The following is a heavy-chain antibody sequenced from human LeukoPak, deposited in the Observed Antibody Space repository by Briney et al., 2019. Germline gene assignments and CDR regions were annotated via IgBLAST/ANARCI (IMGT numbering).Heavy chain of an antibody. CDR3: ARVGPPRTYYYDSSGYSQVGY. Sequence: ASVKVSCKASGYTFTGYYMHWVRQAPGQGLEWMGRINPNSGGTNYAQRFQGRVTMTRDTSISTAYMELSRLRSDDTAVYYCARVGPPRTYYYDSSGYSQVGYWGQGTLVTVSS. CDR1: GYTFTGYY. V-gene: IGHV1-2*06. D-gene: IGHD3-22*01. J-gene: IGHJ4*02. CDR2: INPNSGGT.